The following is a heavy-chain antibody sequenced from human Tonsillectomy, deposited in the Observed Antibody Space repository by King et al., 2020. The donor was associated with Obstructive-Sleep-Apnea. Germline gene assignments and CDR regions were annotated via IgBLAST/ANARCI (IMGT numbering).Heavy chain of an antibody. V-gene: IGHV1-24*01. CDR1: GYTLTELS. Sequence: QLVQSGAEMKKPGASVKVSCKVSGYTLTELSMHWVRQAPGKGLEWIGGFDPEDGETIYAQKFRGRVTMTEDTSTVTVYMELSSLRSEDTAVYYCATDGSGYDWDAFDIWGQGTMVTVSS. J-gene: IGHJ3*02. D-gene: IGHD5-12*01. CDR3: ATDGSGYDWDAFDI. CDR2: FDPEDGET.